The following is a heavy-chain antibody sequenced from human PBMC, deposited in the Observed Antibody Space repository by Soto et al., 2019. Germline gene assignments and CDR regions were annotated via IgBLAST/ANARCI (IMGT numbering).Heavy chain of an antibody. Sequence: GGSLRLSCAASGFTFGSYGMHWVRQAPGKGLEWVAVISYDGSNKYYADSVKGRFTISRDNSKNTLYLQMNSLRAEDTAVYYCARRGYSYANPDYWGQGTLVTVSS. CDR1: GFTFGSYG. J-gene: IGHJ4*02. D-gene: IGHD5-18*01. CDR3: ARRGYSYANPDY. CDR2: ISYDGSNK. V-gene: IGHV3-30*03.